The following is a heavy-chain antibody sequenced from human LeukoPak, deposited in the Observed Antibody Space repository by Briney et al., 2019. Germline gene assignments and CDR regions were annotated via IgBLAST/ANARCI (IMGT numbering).Heavy chain of an antibody. CDR1: GFTFSSYG. D-gene: IGHD4-17*01. Sequence: VGSLRLSCAASGFTFSSYGMHWVRQAPGKGLEWVAVISYDGSNKYYADSVKGRFTISRDNSKNTLYLQMNSLRAEDTAVYYCARDLTVTRYYYYGMDVWGQGTTVTVSS. J-gene: IGHJ6*02. CDR3: ARDLTVTRYYYYGMDV. CDR2: ISYDGSNK. V-gene: IGHV3-30*03.